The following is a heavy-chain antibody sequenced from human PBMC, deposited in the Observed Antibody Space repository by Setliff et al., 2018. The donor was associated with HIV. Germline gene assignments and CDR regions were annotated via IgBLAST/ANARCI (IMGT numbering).Heavy chain of an antibody. Sequence: PSETLSLTCTVSGGSISNSRYYWSWIRQPPGKGLEWIGEINHSGSTNYNPSLKNRVLISVDTSKNQFSLKLNSVTAADTATYYCARRGDFFYYAMDVWGQGTTVTVSS. CDR1: GGSISNSRYY. J-gene: IGHJ6*02. CDR2: INHSGST. CDR3: ARRGDFFYYAMDV. V-gene: IGHV4-39*01.